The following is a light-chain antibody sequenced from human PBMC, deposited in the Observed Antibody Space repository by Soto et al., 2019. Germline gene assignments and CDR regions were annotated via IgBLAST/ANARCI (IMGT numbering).Light chain of an antibody. Sequence: DIQMTQSPSTLSASVGDRVTITCRASQTIDSWLAWYQQKPGKAPKLLIYKASSLQSGVSSTFSGRGSGTEFTLTISSLQPDDFATYDCQQYNSYSWTVGRGTKVDIK. V-gene: IGKV1-5*03. CDR2: KAS. J-gene: IGKJ1*01. CDR3: QQYNSYSWT. CDR1: QTIDSW.